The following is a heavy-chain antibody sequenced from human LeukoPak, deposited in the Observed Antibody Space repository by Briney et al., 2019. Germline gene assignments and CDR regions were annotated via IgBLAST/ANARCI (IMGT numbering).Heavy chain of an antibody. CDR1: GFTFSDYY. V-gene: IGHV3-11*01. D-gene: IGHD3-22*01. CDR3: AREDYYDSSGYYNRLYYYYYGMDV. CDR2: ISSSGSTI. Sequence: GGSLRLSCAAPGFTFSDYYMSWIRQAPGKGLEWVSYISSSGSTICYADSVKGRFTISRDNAKNSLYLQMNSLRAEDTAVYYCAREDYYDSSGYYNRLYYYYYGMDVWGQGTTVTVSS. J-gene: IGHJ6*02.